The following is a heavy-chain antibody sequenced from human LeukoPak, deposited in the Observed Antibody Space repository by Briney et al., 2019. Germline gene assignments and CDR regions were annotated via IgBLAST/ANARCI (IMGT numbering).Heavy chain of an antibody. CDR1: GFAFSSYW. V-gene: IGHV3-74*01. CDR3: ARSVYSYYANWFDP. CDR2: INSDGSST. J-gene: IGHJ5*02. D-gene: IGHD4-11*01. Sequence: GGSPSLSCAASGFAFSSYWMHWVRQAPGKGLVWVSRINSDGSSTTYADSVQGRFTISRDNAKNTLYLQMNSLRADDTAVYYCARSVYSYYANWFDPWGQGTLVTVSS.